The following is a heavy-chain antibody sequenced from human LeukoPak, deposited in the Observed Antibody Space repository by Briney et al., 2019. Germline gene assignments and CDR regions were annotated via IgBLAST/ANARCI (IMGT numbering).Heavy chain of an antibody. V-gene: IGHV1-2*04. J-gene: IGHJ3*02. CDR3: ARDQGSVRGVPDAFDI. D-gene: IGHD3-10*01. CDR2: INPNSGGT. CDR1: GYTLTGYY. Sequence: ASVKVSCKASGYTLTGYYMHWVRQAPGQGLEWMGWINPNSGGTNYAQKFQGWVTMTRDTSISTAYMELSRLRSDDTAVYYCARDQGSVRGVPDAFDIWGQGTMVTVSS.